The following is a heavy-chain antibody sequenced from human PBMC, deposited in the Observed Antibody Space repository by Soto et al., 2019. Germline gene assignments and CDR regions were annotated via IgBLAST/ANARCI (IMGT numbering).Heavy chain of an antibody. CDR2: INAGNGNT. CDR1: GYTFTSYA. V-gene: IGHV1-3*01. CDR3: AREGQQLVAFDI. D-gene: IGHD6-13*01. Sequence: GASVKVSCKASGYTFTSYAMHWVRQAPGQRLEWMGWINAGNGNTKYSQKFQGRVTITRDTSASTAYMELSSLRSEDTAVYYCAREGQQLVAFDIWGQGTMVTVSS. J-gene: IGHJ3*02.